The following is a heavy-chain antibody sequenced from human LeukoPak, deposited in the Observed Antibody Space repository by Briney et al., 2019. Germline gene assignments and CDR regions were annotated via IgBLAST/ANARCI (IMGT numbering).Heavy chain of an antibody. J-gene: IGHJ6*02. CDR3: ARDTSDSSGYYKLPWYGMDV. CDR2: INPSGGST. Sequence: ASVTVSCKASGYTFTSYYMHWVRQAPGQGLEWMGIINPSGGSTSYAQKFQGRVTMTRDTSTSTVYMELSSLRSEDTAVYYCARDTSDSSGYYKLPWYGMDVWGQGTTVTVSS. V-gene: IGHV1-46*01. D-gene: IGHD3-22*01. CDR1: GYTFTSYY.